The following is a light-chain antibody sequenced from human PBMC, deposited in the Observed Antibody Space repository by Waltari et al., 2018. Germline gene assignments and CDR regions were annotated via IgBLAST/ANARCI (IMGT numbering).Light chain of an antibody. J-gene: IGLJ2*01. CDR2: YDS. CDR1: NIGRKS. V-gene: IGLV3-21*04. CDR3: LVWHSTTDHHGV. Sequence: SYVVTQSPSVSVAPGETARITCGGDNIGRKSVHWSQPRPDQAPVLVISYDSDRPSGIPERFSGSNSGNTATLTISWVEADDEADYYCLVWHSTTDHHGVFGGGTKLTVL.